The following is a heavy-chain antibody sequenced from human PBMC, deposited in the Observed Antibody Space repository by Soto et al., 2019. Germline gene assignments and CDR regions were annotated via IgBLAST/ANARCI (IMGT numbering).Heavy chain of an antibody. J-gene: IGHJ4*02. D-gene: IGHD5-18*01. Sequence: SETQSVTCTVSGGSISSGGYYWSWIRQHPGKGLEWIGYIYYSGSTYYNPSLKSRVTISVDTSKNQFSLKLSSVTAAGTAVYYCASGYSYGDWHYWGQGTLVTVSS. CDR2: IYYSGST. CDR1: GGSISSGGYY. V-gene: IGHV4-31*03. CDR3: ASGYSYGDWHY.